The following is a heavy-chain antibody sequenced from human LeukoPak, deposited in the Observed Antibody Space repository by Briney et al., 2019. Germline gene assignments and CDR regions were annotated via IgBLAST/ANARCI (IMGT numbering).Heavy chain of an antibody. V-gene: IGHV4-31*03. J-gene: IGHJ4*02. CDR1: GGSISSGGYY. D-gene: IGHD5-18*01. CDR3: ARVGIWTDSYAFDY. CDR2: IYDSGST. Sequence: SETLSLTCTVSGGSISSGGYYWSWSRQHPGKGLEWIGYIYDSGSTYYNPSLKSRVTISVDTSKNQFSLKLSSVTAADTAVYYCARVGIWTDSYAFDYWGQGTLVTVSS.